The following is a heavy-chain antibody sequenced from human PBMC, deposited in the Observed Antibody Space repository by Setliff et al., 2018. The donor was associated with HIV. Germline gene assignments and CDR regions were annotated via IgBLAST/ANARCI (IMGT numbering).Heavy chain of an antibody. CDR3: TRGPARRYPGSTVYGL. D-gene: IGHD1-26*01. CDR1: GGPLSGFC. J-gene: IGHJ1*01. Sequence: SETLSLTCGLYGGPLSGFCWTWIRQSPEKGLEWIGEINDSGDTKYDPSLMSRLSMSVEKSKNEFSLKVTSLTAADTAVYFCTRGPARRYPGSTVYGLWGQGTPVTVSS. CDR2: INDSGDT. V-gene: IGHV4-34*01.